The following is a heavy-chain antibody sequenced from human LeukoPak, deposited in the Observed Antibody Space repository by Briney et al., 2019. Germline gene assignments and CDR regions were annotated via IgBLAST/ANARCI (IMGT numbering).Heavy chain of an antibody. CDR1: GFTFSSYS. CDR2: ISSSSSTM. CDR3: ARAQTMEGAFDI. Sequence: GGSLRLSCAASGFTFSSYSMNWVRQAPGKGLEWVSYISSSSSTMYYADSVKGRFTISRDNAKNSLYLQMNSLRAEDTAVYYCARAQTMEGAFDIWGQGTMVTVSS. D-gene: IGHD1-14*01. V-gene: IGHV3-48*01. J-gene: IGHJ3*02.